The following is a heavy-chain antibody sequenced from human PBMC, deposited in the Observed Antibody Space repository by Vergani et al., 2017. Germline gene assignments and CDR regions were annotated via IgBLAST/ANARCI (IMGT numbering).Heavy chain of an antibody. J-gene: IGHJ5*01. D-gene: IGHD1-1*01. CDR2: IWYDGSNK. V-gene: IGHV3-33*01. CDR3: ARWGNEKRLDS. Sequence: QVQLVESEGGVVQPGRSLTLSCVASGFTFSSHGMHWVRQAPGKGLEWGAVIWYDGSNKYYGDSVKGRVNISRDNSKNTLYLQMNSLRVEDTAVYDCARWGNEKRLDSWGQGTLVTVSS. CDR1: GFTFSSHG.